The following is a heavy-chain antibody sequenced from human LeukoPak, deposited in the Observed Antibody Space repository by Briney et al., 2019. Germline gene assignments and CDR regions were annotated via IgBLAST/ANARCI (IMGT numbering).Heavy chain of an antibody. V-gene: IGHV4-59*08. Sequence: SETLSLTCTVSGGSISSSYWSWIRQPPGKGLEWIGYIYYTGNTNYNPSLKSRVTISVDTSKNQFSLKLSSVTAADTAVYYCARLKGYSSGWYTSYYFDYWGQGTLVTVSS. D-gene: IGHD6-19*01. J-gene: IGHJ4*02. CDR3: ARLKGYSSGWYTSYYFDY. CDR2: IYYTGNT. CDR1: GGSISSSY.